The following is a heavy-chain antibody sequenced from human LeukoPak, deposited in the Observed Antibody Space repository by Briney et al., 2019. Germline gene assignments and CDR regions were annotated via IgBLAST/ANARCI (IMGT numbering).Heavy chain of an antibody. D-gene: IGHD2-2*01. CDR3: ARGGYCSSTSCYSLGGKDV. Sequence: GGSLRLSCAASGFTFSSYSMNWVRQAPGKGLEWVSSISSSSSYIYYADSVKGRFTISRDSAKNSLYLQMNSLRAEDTAVYYCARGGYCSSTSCYSLGGKDVWGKGTTVTVSS. V-gene: IGHV3-21*01. J-gene: IGHJ6*04. CDR1: GFTFSSYS. CDR2: ISSSSSYI.